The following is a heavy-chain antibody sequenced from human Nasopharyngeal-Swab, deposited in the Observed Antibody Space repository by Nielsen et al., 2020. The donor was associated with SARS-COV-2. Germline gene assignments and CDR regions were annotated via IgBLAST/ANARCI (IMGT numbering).Heavy chain of an antibody. J-gene: IGHJ6*02. CDR2: INPNSGGT. CDR3: AGSGIWNYARRYYDMDV. CDR1: GYTFTSYY. Sequence: ASVKVSCKASGYTFTSYYMHWVRQAPGQGLGWMGRINPNSGGTNYAQKFQGRVTMTRDTSISTAYLELSSLRSDDTAVYYCAGSGIWNYARRYYDMDVWGQGTTVTVSS. D-gene: IGHD1-7*01. V-gene: IGHV1-2*06.